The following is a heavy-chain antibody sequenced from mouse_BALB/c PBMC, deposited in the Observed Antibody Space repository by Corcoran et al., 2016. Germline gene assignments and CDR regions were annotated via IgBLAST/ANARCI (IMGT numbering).Heavy chain of an antibody. CDR2: INPYNDGT. D-gene: IGHD1-1*01. J-gene: IGHJ3*01. CDR1: GYTFTSYV. CDR3: ARRNGSSYGWFAY. V-gene: IGHV1S136*01. Sequence: VQLQQSGTELVKTGASVKMSCKASGYTFTSYVMQWVKQKTGQGLEWIGYINPYNDGTKYNEKFKGKATLTSDKSSSTAYMELSSLTSEDSAVYYCARRNGSSYGWFAYLGQGTLVTVSA.